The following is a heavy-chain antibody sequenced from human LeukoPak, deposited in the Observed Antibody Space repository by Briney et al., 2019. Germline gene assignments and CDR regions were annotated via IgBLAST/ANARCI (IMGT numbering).Heavy chain of an antibody. Sequence: GGSLRLSCSASGFTFSSYSMNWVRQAPGKGLEWVSSISSSSSYIYYADSVKGRFTISRDNAKNSLYLQMNSLRAEDTAVYYCATRGAASTVTQKLFDYWGQGTLVTVSS. D-gene: IGHD4-17*01. V-gene: IGHV3-21*01. J-gene: IGHJ4*02. CDR1: GFTFSSYS. CDR3: ATRGAASTVTQKLFDY. CDR2: ISSSSSYI.